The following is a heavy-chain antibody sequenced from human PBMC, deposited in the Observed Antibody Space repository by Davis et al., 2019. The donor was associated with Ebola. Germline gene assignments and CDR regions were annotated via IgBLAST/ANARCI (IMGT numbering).Heavy chain of an antibody. Sequence: GESLKISCAASGFTFSGSAMHWVRQAPGKGLEWVGRIRSKANSYATAYAASVKGRFTISRDDSTNTAYLQMNSLKTEDTAVYYCTSISRCSGSSCYSEYWGQGTLVTVSS. CDR2: IRSKANSYAT. J-gene: IGHJ4*02. V-gene: IGHV3-73*01. D-gene: IGHD2-15*01. CDR3: TSISRCSGSSCYSEY. CDR1: GFTFSGSA.